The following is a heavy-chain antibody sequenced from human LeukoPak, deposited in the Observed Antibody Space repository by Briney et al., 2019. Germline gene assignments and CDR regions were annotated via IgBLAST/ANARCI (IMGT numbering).Heavy chain of an antibody. CDR3: ARGSGGIAAGFYDY. J-gene: IGHJ4*02. CDR1: GYTFTGYY. D-gene: IGHD6-13*01. Sequence: ASVKVSCKASGYTFTGYYMHWVRQAPGQGLEWMGWINPNSGGTNYAQRFQGRVTITRNTSISTAYMELSSLRSEDTAVYYCARGSGGIAAGFYDYWGQGTLVTVSS. CDR2: INPNSGGT. V-gene: IGHV1-2*02.